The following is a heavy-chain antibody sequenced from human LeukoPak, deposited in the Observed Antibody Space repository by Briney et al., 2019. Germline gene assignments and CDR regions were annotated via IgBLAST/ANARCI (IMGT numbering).Heavy chain of an antibody. CDR3: ARGEYYGSGSYYY. Sequence: PSETLSLTCAVYGGSFSGYYWSWIRQPPGKGLEWIGEINHSGSTNYNPSLKSRVTISVGTSKNQFSLKLSSVTAADTAVYYCARGEYYGSGSYYYWGQGTLVTVSS. J-gene: IGHJ4*02. D-gene: IGHD3-10*01. CDR1: GGSFSGYY. CDR2: INHSGST. V-gene: IGHV4-34*01.